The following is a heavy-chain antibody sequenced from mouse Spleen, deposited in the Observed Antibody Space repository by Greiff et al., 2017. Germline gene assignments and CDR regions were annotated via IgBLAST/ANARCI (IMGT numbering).Heavy chain of an antibody. CDR3: ARGGYSYYSYDDYYAMDY. CDR1: GYTFTSYW. D-gene: IGHD2-12*01. J-gene: IGHJ4*01. CDR2: INPSNGGT. V-gene: IGHV1-53*01. Sequence: VQLQQPGTELVKPGASVKLSCKASGYTFTSYWMHWVKQRPGQGLEWIGNINPSNGGTNYNEKFKDKATLTADKSSSTAYMQLSSLTSEDSAVYYCARGGYSYYSYDDYYAMDYWGQGTSVTVSS.